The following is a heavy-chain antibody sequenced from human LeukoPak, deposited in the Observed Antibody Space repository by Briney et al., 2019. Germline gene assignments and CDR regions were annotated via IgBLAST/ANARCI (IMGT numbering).Heavy chain of an antibody. J-gene: IGHJ4*02. CDR3: AREGPDSGSFYFDY. D-gene: IGHD1-26*01. V-gene: IGHV1-2*02. CDR1: GYTFTGYY. Sequence: ASVKVSFKASGYTFTGYYMHWVRQAPGQGLEWMGWINPNSGGTNYAQKFQGRVTMTRDTSISTAYMELSRLRSDDTAVYYCAREGPDSGSFYFDYWGQGTLVTVSS. CDR2: INPNSGGT.